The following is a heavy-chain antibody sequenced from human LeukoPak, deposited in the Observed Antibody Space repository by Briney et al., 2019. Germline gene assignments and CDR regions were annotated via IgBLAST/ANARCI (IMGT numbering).Heavy chain of an antibody. V-gene: IGHV3-74*01. CDR1: GFTFSSYW. CDR3: AGGSTSGVFGY. J-gene: IGHJ4*02. D-gene: IGHD1-7*01. Sequence: GGSLRLSCAASGFTFSSYWMHWVRQAPGKGLVWVSRINTDGSSTSYADSVKGRFTISRDNAKNTLYLQMNSLRAEDTAVYYCAGGSTSGVFGYWGQGTLVTVSS. CDR2: INTDGSST.